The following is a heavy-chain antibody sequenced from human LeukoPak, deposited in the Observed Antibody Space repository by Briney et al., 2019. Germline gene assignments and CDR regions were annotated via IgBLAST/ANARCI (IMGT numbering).Heavy chain of an antibody. J-gene: IGHJ5*02. D-gene: IGHD2-15*01. Sequence: PGGSLRLSCAASGFPFSGFAVSWVRRAPGKGLEWVSRNSGGGARTYYGESVKGRFTISRDYAKNTLYLQMNSLRAEDTGVYYCAKNRGYCSGGSCLNWFDPWGQGTLVTVSS. V-gene: IGHV3-23*01. CDR3: AKNRGYCSGGSCLNWFDP. CDR1: GFPFSGFA. CDR2: NSGGGART.